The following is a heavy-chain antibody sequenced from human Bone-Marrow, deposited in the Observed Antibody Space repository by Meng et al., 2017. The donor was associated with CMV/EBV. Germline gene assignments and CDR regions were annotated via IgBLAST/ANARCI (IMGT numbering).Heavy chain of an antibody. CDR2: ISSSSSYI. CDR3: ARRSRDGYNYDYFDY. Sequence: GGPLRLSCAASGFTFSSYSMNWVRQAPGKGLEWVSSISSSSSYIYYADSVKGRFTISRDNAKNSLYLQMNSLRAEDTAVYYCARRSRDGYNYDYFDYWGQGTLVTVSS. CDR1: GFTFSSYS. J-gene: IGHJ4*02. D-gene: IGHD5-24*01. V-gene: IGHV3-21*01.